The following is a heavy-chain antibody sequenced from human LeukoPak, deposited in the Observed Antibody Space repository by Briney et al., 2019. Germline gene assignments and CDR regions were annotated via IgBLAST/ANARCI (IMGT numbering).Heavy chain of an antibody. V-gene: IGHV4-30-2*01. D-gene: IGHD3-3*01. J-gene: IGHJ5*02. CDR2: IYHSGST. CDR3: ARVLNYDFWSGYRGWFDP. Sequence: NSSQTLSLTCAVSGGSISSGGYSWSWIRQPPGKGLEWIGYIYHSGSTYYNPSLKSRVTISVDTSKNQFSLKLSSVTAADTAVYYCARVLNYDFWSGYRGWFDPWGQGTLVTVSS. CDR1: GGSISSGGYS.